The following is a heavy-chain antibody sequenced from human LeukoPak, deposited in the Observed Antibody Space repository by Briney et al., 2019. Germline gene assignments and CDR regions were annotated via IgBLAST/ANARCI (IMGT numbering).Heavy chain of an antibody. CDR3: ARGIAAAGQVFQH. J-gene: IGHJ1*01. CDR2: IYYSGST. Sequence: SETLSLTCTVSGGSISIYYWSWIRQPPGKGLEWIGYIYYSGSTNYNPSLKSRVTISVDTSKNQFSLKLSSVTAADTAVHYCARGIAAAGQVFQHWGQGTLVTVSS. D-gene: IGHD6-13*01. CDR1: GGSISIYY. V-gene: IGHV4-59*08.